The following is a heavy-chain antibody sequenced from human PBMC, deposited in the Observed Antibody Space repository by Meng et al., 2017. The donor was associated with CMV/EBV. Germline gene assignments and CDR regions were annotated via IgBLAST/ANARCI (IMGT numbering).Heavy chain of an antibody. V-gene: IGHV4-59*11. CDR3: AERGGGY. D-gene: IGHD1-1*01. CDR1: GVSIRTHY. CDR2: IHYTGRA. Sequence: QVHLHQSGPGLVKPSATLPLTCRVSGVSIRTHYWSWVRQTPGKGLEWIASIHYTGRADYSPSLKSRLTISVDTSDSQLSLKLSSVTPADTAMYYCAERGGGYWGQGILVTVSS. J-gene: IGHJ4*02.